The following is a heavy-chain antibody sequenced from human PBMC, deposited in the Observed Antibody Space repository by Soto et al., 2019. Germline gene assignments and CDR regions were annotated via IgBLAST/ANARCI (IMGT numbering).Heavy chain of an antibody. CDR3: ANNGCSGSTCYSGH. CDR1: GFTFSSYA. D-gene: IGHD2-15*01. Sequence: EVQLLESGGGLVQPGGSLRLSCAASGFTFSSYAMSWVRQVPGKGLEWVSSISRSGSSTYYADSVKGRFTISRDNSENTLYLQMNSLRAEDTAVDYCANNGCSGSTCYSGHWGQGTQVTVYS. CDR2: ISRSGSST. V-gene: IGHV3-23*01. J-gene: IGHJ4*02.